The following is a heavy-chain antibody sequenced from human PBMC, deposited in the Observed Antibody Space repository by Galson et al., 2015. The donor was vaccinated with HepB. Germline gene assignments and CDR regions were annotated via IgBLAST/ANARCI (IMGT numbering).Heavy chain of an antibody. CDR1: GYTFTSYA. J-gene: IGHJ4*02. D-gene: IGHD6-19*01. CDR2: INAGNDNT. Sequence: SVKVSCKASGYTFTSYAMHWVRQAPGQRLEWMGWINAGNDNTKYSQKFQGRVTITRDTSASTAYVELSSLRSEDTAVYYCARSGGSGWYYFDYWGQGTLVTVSS. CDR3: ARSGGSGWYYFDY. V-gene: IGHV1-3*01.